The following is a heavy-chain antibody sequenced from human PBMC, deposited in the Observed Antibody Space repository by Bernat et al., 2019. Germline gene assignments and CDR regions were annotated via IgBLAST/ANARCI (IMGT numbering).Heavy chain of an antibody. CDR2: IYSSGST. Sequence: EVHLEESGGGLVQPGGSLRLSCAASGFTVSSSYMTWVRQAPGKGLEWVSVIYSSGSTYYADSVRGRVTISRDSTKNTLFLQMNSLRAEDTAVYYCTREPRGTVTTGAWGQGTLVTVSS. CDR1: GFTVSSSY. J-gene: IGHJ4*02. D-gene: IGHD4-17*01. CDR3: TREPRGTVTTGA. V-gene: IGHV3-66*01.